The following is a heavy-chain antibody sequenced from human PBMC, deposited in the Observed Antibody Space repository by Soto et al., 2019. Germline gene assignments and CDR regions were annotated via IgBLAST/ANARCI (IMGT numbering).Heavy chain of an antibody. CDR2: IYHSGST. J-gene: IGHJ6*01. D-gene: IGHD3-22*01. CDR3: AGSGYYHNCGMDV. CDR1: GGSISSGGYS. V-gene: IGHV4-30-2*01. Sequence: PSETLSPTCAVSGGSISSGGYSWSWIRQPPGKGLEWIGYIYHSGSTYYNQSLKSRVTISVDRSKNQFSLKLSSVTSADTAVYYCAGSGYYHNCGMDVWGQGTKVTVSS.